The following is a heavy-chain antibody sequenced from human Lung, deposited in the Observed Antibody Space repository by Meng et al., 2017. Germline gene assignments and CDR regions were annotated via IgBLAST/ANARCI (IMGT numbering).Heavy chain of an antibody. CDR1: GDRVSSNSAV. CDR3: SRRQHWLYP. CDR2: TYYSCSWYN. D-gene: IGHD6-19*01. J-gene: IGHJ5*02. V-gene: IGHV6-1*01. Sequence: HVRLQESGPAVVKPSQTLQPTCAIAGDRVSSNSAVWNLIRQSPSRGLEWEGMTYYSCSWYNGYAVSARRRITINPSNSENQFLLQLNSVTTEDTTVYYCSRRQHWLYPWGQGTLVTVSS.